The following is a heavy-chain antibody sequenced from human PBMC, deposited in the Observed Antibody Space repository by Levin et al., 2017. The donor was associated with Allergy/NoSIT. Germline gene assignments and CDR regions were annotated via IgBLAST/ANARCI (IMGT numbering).Heavy chain of an antibody. CDR2: ISSSGSTI. V-gene: IGHV3-11*01. CDR3: ARDLYYYDSSGYGAFDI. CDR1: GFTFSDYY. D-gene: IGHD3-22*01. J-gene: IGHJ3*02. Sequence: SGGSLRLSCAASGFTFSDYYMSWIRQAPGKGLEWVSYISSSGSTIYYADSVKGRFTISRDNAKNSLYLQMNSLRAEDTAVYYCARDLYYYDSSGYGAFDIWGQGTMVTVSS.